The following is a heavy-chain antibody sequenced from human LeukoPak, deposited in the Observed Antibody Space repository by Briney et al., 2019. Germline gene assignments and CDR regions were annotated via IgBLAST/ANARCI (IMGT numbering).Heavy chain of an antibody. Sequence: GESLKISCKGSEYTFTTYWIGWVRQMPGKGLEWMGIIYPGDHDTRYSPSFQGQVTISADKSINTAYLQWSSLKASDTAIYYCARHPRGDDNSRLYWGQGTPVTVSS. V-gene: IGHV5-51*01. J-gene: IGHJ4*02. CDR2: IYPGDHDT. CDR3: ARHPRGDDNSRLY. CDR1: EYTFTTYW. D-gene: IGHD4-11*01.